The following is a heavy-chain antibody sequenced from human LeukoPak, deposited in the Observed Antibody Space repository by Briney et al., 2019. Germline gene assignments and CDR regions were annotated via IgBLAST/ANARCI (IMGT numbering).Heavy chain of an antibody. Sequence: PAVYLSFSCVASGFSFNNYAMSWVRPAPARGPVGLSNLNGGGETFSADSVKGRFTLSSNISRNTVYLLLKHPTVEAAAKYCCARASLIVIADAVCWGQGTQFTVSS. CDR2: LNGGGET. CDR3: ARASLIVIADAVC. D-gene: IGHD2-21*01. V-gene: IGHV3-23*01. J-gene: IGHJ4*02. CDR1: GFSFNNYA.